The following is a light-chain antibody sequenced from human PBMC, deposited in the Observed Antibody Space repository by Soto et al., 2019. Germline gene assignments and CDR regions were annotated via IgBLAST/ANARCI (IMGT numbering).Light chain of an antibody. J-gene: IGKJ1*01. CDR3: QQYNSYSRT. V-gene: IGKV1-5*01. Sequence: DIQLTQSPSTLSACVGGRLTMTCRASQSISSWLAWYQQKPGKAPKLLIYDASSLESGVPSRFSGSGSGTEFTLTISSLQPDDFATYYCQQYNSYSRTFGQGTKVDIK. CDR2: DAS. CDR1: QSISSW.